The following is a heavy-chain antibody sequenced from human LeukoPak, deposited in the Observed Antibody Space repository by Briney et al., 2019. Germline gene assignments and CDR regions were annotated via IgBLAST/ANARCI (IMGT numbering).Heavy chain of an antibody. V-gene: IGHV4-4*07. Sequence: PSETLSLTCTVSGGSISSYYWSWIRQPAGKGLEWIGRIYTSGNTNYNPSLKSRVTISVDKSKNQFSLKLSSVTAADTAVCYCARAYSSPQGAYYYYMGVWGKGTTVTVSS. J-gene: IGHJ6*03. D-gene: IGHD6-13*01. CDR3: ARAYSSPQGAYYYYMGV. CDR2: IYTSGNT. CDR1: GGSISSYY.